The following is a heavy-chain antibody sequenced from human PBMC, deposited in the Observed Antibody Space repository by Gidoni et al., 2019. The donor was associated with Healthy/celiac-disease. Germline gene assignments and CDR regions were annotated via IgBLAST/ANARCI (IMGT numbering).Heavy chain of an antibody. CDR2: ISYDGSNK. V-gene: IGHV3-30-3*01. Sequence: QVQLVESGGGVVQPGRSLRLSCAASGFTFSSYAMHWVRQAPGKGLEWVAVISYDGSNKYYADSVKGRFTISRDNSKNTLYLQMNSLRAEDTAVYYCANPGYSYGYSLGYFDYWGQGTLVTVSS. CDR3: ANPGYSYGYSLGYFDY. D-gene: IGHD5-18*01. CDR1: GFTFSSYA. J-gene: IGHJ4*02.